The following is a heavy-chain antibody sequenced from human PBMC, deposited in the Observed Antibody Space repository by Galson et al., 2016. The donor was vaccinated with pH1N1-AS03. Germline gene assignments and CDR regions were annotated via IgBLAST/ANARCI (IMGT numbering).Heavy chain of an antibody. D-gene: IGHD3-16*01. J-gene: IGHJ5*02. CDR1: TFIARSNY. CDR3: ATDRFGEPST. CDR2: IYHGEAGTS. Sequence: SLRLSCAGSTFIARSNYMSWVRQAPGKGLEWVSVIYHGEAGTSYSAYSVKGRFTISRHIYTNTVNLQMNNLRVEDTATYYCATDRFGEPSTWGQGTLIIVS. V-gene: IGHV3-53*01.